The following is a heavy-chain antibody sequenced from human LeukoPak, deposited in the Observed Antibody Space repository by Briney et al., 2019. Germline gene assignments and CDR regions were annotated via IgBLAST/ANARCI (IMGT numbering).Heavy chain of an antibody. CDR1: GFTFSSYA. J-gene: IGHJ4*02. V-gene: IGHV3-23*01. CDR3: AREARYDSSGYYFDY. D-gene: IGHD3-22*01. Sequence: GGSPRLSCAASGFTFSSYAMSWVRQAPGKGLEWVSAISGSGGSTYYADSVKGRFTISRDNSKNTLYLQMNSLRAEDTAVYYCAREARYDSSGYYFDYWGQGTLVTVSS. CDR2: ISGSGGST.